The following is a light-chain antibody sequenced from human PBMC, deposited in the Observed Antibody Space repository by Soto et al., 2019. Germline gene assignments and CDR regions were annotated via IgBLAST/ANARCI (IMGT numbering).Light chain of an antibody. Sequence: ELVFTQSPGTLSLSPGERATISCRASQSLSSRNLAWYQQKPGQAPRPLIYGVSSRATGIPDRFSGSGSGTDFTLTISRLEPEDFAVYYCQQYDSSPRTFGQGTKVDIK. CDR2: GVS. V-gene: IGKV3-20*01. CDR3: QQYDSSPRT. CDR1: QSLSSRN. J-gene: IGKJ1*01.